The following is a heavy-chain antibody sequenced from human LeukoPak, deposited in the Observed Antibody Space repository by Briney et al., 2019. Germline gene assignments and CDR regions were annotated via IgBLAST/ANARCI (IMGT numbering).Heavy chain of an antibody. CDR2: IDNAGSIT. D-gene: IGHD3-22*01. CDR1: GFTFSNYW. Sequence: RGSLRLSCAASGFTFSNYWIHWVRQAPGKGLVWVSRIDNAGSITTYADSVKGRFTISRDNAENTLYLQMNSLRVEDTAVYYCVRSAFHAGSGNYYDYWGQGTLVTVSS. V-gene: IGHV3-74*03. J-gene: IGHJ4*02. CDR3: VRSAFHAGSGNYYDY.